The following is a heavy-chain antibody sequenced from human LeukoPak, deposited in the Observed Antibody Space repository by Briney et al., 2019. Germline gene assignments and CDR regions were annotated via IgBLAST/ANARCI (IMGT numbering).Heavy chain of an antibody. Sequence: PGGSLRLSCAASGFTFSSYGMHWVRQAPGKGLEWVAFIRYDGSNKYYADSVKGRFTISRDNSKNTLYLQMNSLRAEDTAVYYCAKRVDCSGGSCYTGYYYYYMDVWGKGTTVTVSS. J-gene: IGHJ6*03. D-gene: IGHD2-15*01. CDR3: AKRVDCSGGSCYTGYYYYYMDV. CDR1: GFTFSSYG. CDR2: IRYDGSNK. V-gene: IGHV3-30*02.